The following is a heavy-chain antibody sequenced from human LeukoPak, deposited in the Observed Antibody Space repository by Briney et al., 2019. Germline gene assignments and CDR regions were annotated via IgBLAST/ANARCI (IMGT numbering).Heavy chain of an antibody. D-gene: IGHD1-26*01. Sequence: PGGSLRLSCAASGFTFSSYSMNWVRQAPGKGLEWVSSISSSSSYIYYADSVKGRFTISRDNAKNSLYLQMNSLRAEDTAVYYCARRLGAGKYNWFDPWGQGTLVTVSS. CDR2: ISSSSSYI. CDR3: ARRLGAGKYNWFDP. V-gene: IGHV3-21*04. J-gene: IGHJ5*02. CDR1: GFTFSSYS.